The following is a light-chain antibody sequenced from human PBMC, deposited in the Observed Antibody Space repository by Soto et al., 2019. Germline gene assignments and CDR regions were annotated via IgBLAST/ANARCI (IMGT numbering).Light chain of an antibody. CDR2: WAS. V-gene: IGKV4-1*01. Sequence: DIVMTQSPDSLAVSLGERATINCKSSQSVLYSSNNKKYLAWYQHKPGQPPKLLIYWASTRESGVPDRFSGSGSGTDFTLKISRVEAEDVGVYYCMQALQTPRLTFGGGTKVDIK. J-gene: IGKJ4*01. CDR1: QSVLYSSNNKKY. CDR3: MQALQTPRLT.